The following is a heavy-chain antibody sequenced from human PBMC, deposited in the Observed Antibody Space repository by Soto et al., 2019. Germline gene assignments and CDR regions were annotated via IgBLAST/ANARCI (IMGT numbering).Heavy chain of an antibody. V-gene: IGHV3-33*01. J-gene: IGHJ6*02. D-gene: IGHD3-22*01. CDR1: GFTFSSYG. CDR2: IWYDGSNK. CDR3: SRGGDSSGLHNYYYYVMDV. Sequence: QVQLVESGGGVVQPGRSLRLSCAASGFTFSSYGMHWVRQAPGKGLEWVAVIWYDGSNKYYADSVKGRFTISRDNSKNTLYLQMHSLSAADTAVYYFSRGGDSSGLHNYYYYVMDVWGQGTTVTVSS.